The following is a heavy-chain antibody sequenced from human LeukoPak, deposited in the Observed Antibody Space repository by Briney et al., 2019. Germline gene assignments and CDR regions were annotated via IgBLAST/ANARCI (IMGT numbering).Heavy chain of an antibody. CDR2: IIPIFGTA. CDR3: ASALPVVREVIIYCDKDV. Sequence: SVKVSCKASGGTFSSYAISWVRQAPGQGLEWMGGIIPIFGTANYAQKFQGRVTITADESTRTAYMELSSLRSEDTAVYYCASALPVVREVIIYCDKDVCGKGPTDTSS. D-gene: IGHD3-10*01. V-gene: IGHV1-69*13. CDR1: GGTFSSYA. J-gene: IGHJ6*03.